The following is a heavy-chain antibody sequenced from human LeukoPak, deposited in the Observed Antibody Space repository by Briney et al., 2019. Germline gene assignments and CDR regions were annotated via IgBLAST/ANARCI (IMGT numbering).Heavy chain of an antibody. CDR1: GFTFSNYA. V-gene: IGHV3-30-3*01. Sequence: GGSLRLACAASGFTFSNYAMHWVRQAPGKGLEWVTVISYDGSNKYYADSVRGRFTLSRDNSKNTLYLQMNSLRTEDTAVYYCARVCNWYSPFDCWGQGTLVTVSS. CDR3: ARVCNWYSPFDC. CDR2: ISYDGSNK. D-gene: IGHD6-13*01. J-gene: IGHJ4*02.